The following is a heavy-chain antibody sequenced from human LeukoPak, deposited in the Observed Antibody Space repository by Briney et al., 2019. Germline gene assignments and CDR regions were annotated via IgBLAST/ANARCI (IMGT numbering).Heavy chain of an antibody. Sequence: GGSLRLSCAASGFDFSSYGMHWVGQAPGKGLEYVAAVSRNGGRTYYANSVKGRFTISRDNSRNTLYLQMGSLRPEDTALYYCARDLRSGAYYYFYMDVWDNGTTVVVSS. D-gene: IGHD3-3*01. CDR2: VSRNGGRT. CDR3: ARDLRSGAYYYFYMDV. V-gene: IGHV3-64*01. CDR1: GFDFSSYG. J-gene: IGHJ6*03.